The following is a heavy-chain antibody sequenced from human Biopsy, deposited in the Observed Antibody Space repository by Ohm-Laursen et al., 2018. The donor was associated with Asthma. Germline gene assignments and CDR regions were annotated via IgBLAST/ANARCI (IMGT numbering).Heavy chain of an antibody. Sequence: SLRFSCAASGFTFGDYWMSWVRQVPGKGLEWVANIKHDGSEKNHVDSLKGRFTISRDNAKNLLFLQMNSLRAEDTAVYYCARTFHFWSPYHAEHYQLWGQGTLVTVSS. CDR2: IKHDGSEK. D-gene: IGHD3-3*01. CDR1: GFTFGDYW. CDR3: ARTFHFWSPYHAEHYQL. V-gene: IGHV3-7*01. J-gene: IGHJ1*01.